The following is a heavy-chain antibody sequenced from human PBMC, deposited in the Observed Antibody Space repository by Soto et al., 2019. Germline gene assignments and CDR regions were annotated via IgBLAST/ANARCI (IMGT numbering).Heavy chain of an antibody. V-gene: IGHV4-30-4*01. CDR2: IYYSGST. CDR1: GGSISSGDYY. Sequence: SETLSLTCTVSGGSISSGDYYWSWIRQPPGKGLEWIGYIYYSGSTYYNPSLKSRVTISVDTSKNQFSLKLSSVTAADTAVYYCARVPHADAFDIWGQGTMVTVSS. J-gene: IGHJ3*02. CDR3: ARVPHADAFDI. D-gene: IGHD2-2*01.